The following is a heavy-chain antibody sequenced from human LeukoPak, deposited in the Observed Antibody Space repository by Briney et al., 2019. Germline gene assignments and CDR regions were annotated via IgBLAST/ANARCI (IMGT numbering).Heavy chain of an antibody. V-gene: IGHV4-39*07. J-gene: IGHJ3*02. Sequence: SETLSLTCTVSGGSMISSRYYWGWIRQPPGKGLEWIGTISYSGTPYYNPSLTSRVTLSVDTSKNQFFLKLSSVTAADTALYYCARDLYTEDDALDIWGQGTMVTVSS. CDR2: ISYSGTP. D-gene: IGHD3-16*01. CDR3: ARDLYTEDDALDI. CDR1: GGSMISSRYY.